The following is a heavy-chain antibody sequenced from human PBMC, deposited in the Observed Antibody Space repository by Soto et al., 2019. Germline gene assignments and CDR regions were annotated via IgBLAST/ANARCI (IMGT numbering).Heavy chain of an antibody. CDR2: IYYSGST. D-gene: IGHD4-17*01. V-gene: IGHV4-59*01. J-gene: IGHJ6*02. CDR3: ARVPVTIPYYYYGMDV. Sequence: WIRQPPGKGLEWIGYIYYSGSTNYNPSLKSRVTISVDTSKNQFSLKLSSVTAADTAVYYCARVPVTIPYYYYGMDVWGQGTTVTVYS.